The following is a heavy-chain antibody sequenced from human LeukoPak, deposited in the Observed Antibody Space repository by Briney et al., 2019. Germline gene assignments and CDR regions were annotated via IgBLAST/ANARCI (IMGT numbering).Heavy chain of an antibody. D-gene: IGHD6-19*01. CDR1: GFTFSNYW. J-gene: IGHJ4*02. CDR3: ARTIAVAVVGDY. V-gene: IGHV3-74*01. Sequence: GGSLRLSCAASGFTFSNYWIHWVRQAPGKGLVWVSRINSDVSSTSYADSVKGRFTISRDNAKNTPYLQMNSLRAEDTAVYYCARTIAVAVVGDYWGQGTLVTVSS. CDR2: INSDVSST.